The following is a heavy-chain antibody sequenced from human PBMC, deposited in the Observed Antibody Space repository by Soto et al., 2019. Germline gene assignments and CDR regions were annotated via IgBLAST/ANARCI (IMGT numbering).Heavy chain of an antibody. J-gene: IGHJ3*02. V-gene: IGHV1-46*01. CDR2: INPSGGST. CDR3: ARGDYYDSSEDAFDI. Sequence: ASVKVSCKASGGTFSSYTISWVRQAPGQGLEWMGIINPSGGSTSYAQKFQGRVTMTRDTSTSTVYMELSSLRSEDTAVYYCARGDYYDSSEDAFDIWGQGTMVTVSS. D-gene: IGHD3-22*01. CDR1: GGTFSSYT.